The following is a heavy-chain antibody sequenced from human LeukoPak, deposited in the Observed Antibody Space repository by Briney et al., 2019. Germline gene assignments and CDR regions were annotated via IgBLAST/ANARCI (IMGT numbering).Heavy chain of an antibody. Sequence: GGSLRLSCAASGFTFSSYGMSWVRQAPGKGLEWVSSISTSSNFIYYADSVKGRFIISRDNAKNSLSLQMNSLRAEDTAVYYCARDQYSYGYPYYFDYWGQGTLVTVSS. CDR3: ARDQYSYGYPYYFDY. D-gene: IGHD5-18*01. J-gene: IGHJ4*02. V-gene: IGHV3-21*01. CDR2: ISTSSNFI. CDR1: GFTFSSYG.